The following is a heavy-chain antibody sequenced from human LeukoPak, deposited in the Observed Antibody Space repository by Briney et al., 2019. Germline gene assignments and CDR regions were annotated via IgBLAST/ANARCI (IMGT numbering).Heavy chain of an antibody. CDR3: ARRYYYGTQNYYYYYYMDV. Sequence: SETLSLTCAVYGGSFSGYYWSWIRQPPGKGLEWIGEINHSGSTNYNPSLKSRVTISVDTSKNQFSLKLSSVTAADTAVYYCARRYYYGTQNYYYYYYMDVWGEGTTVTISS. CDR1: GGSFSGYY. D-gene: IGHD3-10*01. CDR2: INHSGST. J-gene: IGHJ6*03. V-gene: IGHV4-34*01.